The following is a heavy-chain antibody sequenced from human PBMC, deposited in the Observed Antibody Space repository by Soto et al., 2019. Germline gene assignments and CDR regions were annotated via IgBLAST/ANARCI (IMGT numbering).Heavy chain of an antibody. CDR1: GFTFSLYG. V-gene: IGHV3-30*18. J-gene: IGHJ5*02. CDR3: AKDFPSGSSRYDRFDP. CDR2: ISHDGSTK. Sequence: QVQLVESGGGVVQPGRSLRLSCAASGFTFSLYGIHWVRQAPGKGLEWLAVISHDGSTKYYADSVKGRFTVSRDNSQNSVYLQMNSLRGEDTAIYYCAKDFPSGSSRYDRFDPWGLGTSVIVS. D-gene: IGHD6-19*01.